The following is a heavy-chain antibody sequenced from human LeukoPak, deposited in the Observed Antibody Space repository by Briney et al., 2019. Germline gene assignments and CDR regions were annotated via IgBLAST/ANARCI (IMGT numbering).Heavy chain of an antibody. V-gene: IGHV3-49*03. CDR2: IRSNTYGGST. Sequence: GGSLRLSCEGSGFTFGDYGVGWFRQAPGKGLQWVTSIRSNTYGGSTEYVPSVKAIFTISRDDSNSIAYLQMNSLKAEDTAIYYCARVSRGGITASWFDPWGQGTLVGVSS. D-gene: IGHD6-13*01. J-gene: IGHJ5*02. CDR1: GFTFGDYG. CDR3: ARVSRGGITASWFDP.